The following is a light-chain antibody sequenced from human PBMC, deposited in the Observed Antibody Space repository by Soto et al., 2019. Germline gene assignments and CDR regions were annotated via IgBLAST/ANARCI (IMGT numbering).Light chain of an antibody. CDR1: QSVSSSY. CDR2: GPS. Sequence: VLTQAPGPLSLSPGERATPSCRASQSVSSSYIAWYQQKPGQAPRLLIYGPSSRATGIPDRFSGSGSGTDFTLTISRLEPEDFAVYYCQQYGSSGTLGQGTKVDIK. CDR3: QQYGSSGT. V-gene: IGKV3-20*01. J-gene: IGKJ1*01.